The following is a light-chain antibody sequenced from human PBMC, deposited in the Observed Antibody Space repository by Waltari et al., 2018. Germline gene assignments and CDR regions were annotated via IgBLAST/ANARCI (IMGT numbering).Light chain of an antibody. Sequence: GSWYQQHPDKAPKLLGYEVIERPSGVSSRFSGSKSGNTASLTISGLQAEDEADYYCCSYAGRNIWVFGGGTKVTVL. CDR2: EVI. J-gene: IGLJ3*02. V-gene: IGLV2-23*02. CDR3: CSYAGRNIWV.